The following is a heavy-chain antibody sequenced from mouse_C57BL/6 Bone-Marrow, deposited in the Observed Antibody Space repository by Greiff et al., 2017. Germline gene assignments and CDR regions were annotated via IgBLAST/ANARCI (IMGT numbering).Heavy chain of an antibody. V-gene: IGHV1-64*01. D-gene: IGHD1-1*01. CDR3: ARRYYGSSSAWFAD. J-gene: IGHJ3*01. CDR1: GYTFTSYW. CDR2: IHPNSGST. Sequence: QVQLQQPGAELVKPGASVKLSCKASGYTFTSYWMHWVKQRPGQGLEWIGMIHPNSGSTNYNEKFKSKATLTVDKSSSTAYRQLSSLTSEDSAVYYCARRYYGSSSAWFADWGQGTLVTVSA.